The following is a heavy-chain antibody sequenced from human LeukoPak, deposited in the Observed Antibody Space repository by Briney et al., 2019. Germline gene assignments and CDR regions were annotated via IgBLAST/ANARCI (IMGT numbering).Heavy chain of an antibody. J-gene: IGHJ6*04. CDR1: GFTVSSDS. Sequence: GGSLRLSCTVSGFTVSSDSMSWVRQATGKGLEWASFIYSGGSTHYSDSVKGRFTISRDNAKNSLYLQMNSLRAEDTAVYYCAELGITMIGGVWGKGTTVTISS. CDR2: IYSGGST. D-gene: IGHD3-10*02. CDR3: AELGITMIGGV. V-gene: IGHV3-53*01.